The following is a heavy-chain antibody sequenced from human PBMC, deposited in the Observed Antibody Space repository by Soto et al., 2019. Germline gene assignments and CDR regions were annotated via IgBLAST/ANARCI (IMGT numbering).Heavy chain of an antibody. J-gene: IGHJ6*02. CDR2: ISSSSRYI. CDR3: ARDSSGWFNYYYGMDV. Sequence: GGSLRLSCAASGFTFSSYSMNWVRQAPGKGLEWVSSISSSSRYIYYADSVKGRFTISRDNAKNSLYLQMNSLRAEDTAVYYCARDSSGWFNYYYGMDVWGQGTTVTVSS. D-gene: IGHD6-19*01. CDR1: GFTFSSYS. V-gene: IGHV3-21*01.